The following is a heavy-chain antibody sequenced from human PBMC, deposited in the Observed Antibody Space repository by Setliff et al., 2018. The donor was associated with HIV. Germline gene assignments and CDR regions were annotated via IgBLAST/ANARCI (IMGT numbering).Heavy chain of an antibody. Sequence: ASVKVSCKASGYTFTAYYIYWVRQAPGQGLEWMGWINPDSGGTKYAQRFQGRVTVTRDTSINTAYMELSRLISDDTALYFCARESLMITFGGGSWFDPWGQGTLVTV. J-gene: IGHJ5*02. V-gene: IGHV1-2*02. CDR1: GYTFTAYY. CDR3: ARESLMITFGGGSWFDP. D-gene: IGHD3-16*01. CDR2: INPDSGGT.